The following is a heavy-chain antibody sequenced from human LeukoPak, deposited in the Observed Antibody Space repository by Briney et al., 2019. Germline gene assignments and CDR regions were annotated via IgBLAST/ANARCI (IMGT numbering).Heavy chain of an antibody. CDR2: ISGSGGST. Sequence: GGSLRLSCAASGFTFSSYAMSWVRQAPGKGLEWVSAISGSGGSTYYADSVKGRFTISRDNSKNTLYLQMNSLGAEDTAVYYCAKGRDKSSSSWFDYWGQGTLVTVSS. J-gene: IGHJ4*02. CDR3: AKGRDKSSSSWFDY. CDR1: GFTFSSYA. D-gene: IGHD6-6*01. V-gene: IGHV3-23*01.